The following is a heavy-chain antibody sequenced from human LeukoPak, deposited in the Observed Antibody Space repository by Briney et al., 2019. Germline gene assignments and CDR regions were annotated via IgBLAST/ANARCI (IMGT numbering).Heavy chain of an antibody. CDR3: AKDRGYYGDTFAGDY. CDR2: ISGSGGST. V-gene: IGHV3-23*01. D-gene: IGHD4-17*01. CDR1: GFTFSSYA. Sequence: GGSLRLSCAASGFTFSSYAMSWVRQAPGKGLEWVSAISGSGGSTYYADSVKGRFTISRDNSKNTLYLQMNSLRAEDTAVYYCAKDRGYYGDTFAGDYWGQGTLVTVSS. J-gene: IGHJ4*02.